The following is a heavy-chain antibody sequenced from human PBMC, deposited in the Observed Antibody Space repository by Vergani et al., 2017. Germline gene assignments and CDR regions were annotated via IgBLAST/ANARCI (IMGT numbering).Heavy chain of an antibody. J-gene: IGHJ4*02. V-gene: IGHV3-21*01. CDR3: ARDTYRSGWWENY. CDR1: GFTFSSYS. CDR2: ISSSSSYI. Sequence: EVQLVESGGGLVKPGGSLRLSCAASGFTFSSYSMNWVRQAPGKGLEWISSISSSSSYIYYADSVKGRFTISRDNAKNSLYLQMNSLRAEDTAVYYCARDTYRSGWWENYWGQGTLVTVSS. D-gene: IGHD6-19*01.